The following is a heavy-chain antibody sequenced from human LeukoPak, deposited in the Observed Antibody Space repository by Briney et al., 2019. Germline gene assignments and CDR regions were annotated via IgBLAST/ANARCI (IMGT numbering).Heavy chain of an antibody. CDR3: ARVARNYRSGNFDY. J-gene: IGHJ4*02. V-gene: IGHV4-59*01. D-gene: IGHD3-10*01. Sequence: SETLSLTCTVSGGSISSYYWSWIRQPPGKGLEWIGYIYYSGSTNYNPSLKSRVTISVDTSKNQFSLKLSSVTAADTAVYYCARVARNYRSGNFDYWGQGTLVTVSS. CDR2: IYYSGST. CDR1: GGSISSYY.